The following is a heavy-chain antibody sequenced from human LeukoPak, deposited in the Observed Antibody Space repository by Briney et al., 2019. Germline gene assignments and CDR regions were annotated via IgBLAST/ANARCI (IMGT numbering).Heavy chain of an antibody. CDR2: INPSGGST. Sequence: ASVKVSCKASGYTFTNYYMHWVRQAPGQGLEWMGIINPSGGSTSYAQKFQGRVTMTRDTSTSTVYMELSSLRSEDTAVYYCAREGWIQLWSARYYFDYWGQGTLVTVSS. CDR3: AREGWIQLWSARYYFDY. D-gene: IGHD5-18*01. J-gene: IGHJ4*02. CDR1: GYTFTNYY. V-gene: IGHV1-46*01.